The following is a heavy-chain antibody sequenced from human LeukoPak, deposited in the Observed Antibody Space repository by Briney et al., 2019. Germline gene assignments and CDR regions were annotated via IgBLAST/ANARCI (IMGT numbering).Heavy chain of an antibody. D-gene: IGHD6-13*01. CDR1: GFTFSSYA. CDR2: ISGSGGST. J-gene: IGHJ4*02. CDR3: ANQIPRIAAAGTGY. V-gene: IGHV3-23*01. Sequence: PGRSLRLSCAASGFTFSSYAMSWVRQAPGKGLEWVSAISGSGGSTYYADSVKGRFTISRDNSKNTLYLQMNSLRAEDTAVYYCANQIPRIAAAGTGYWGQGTLVTVSS.